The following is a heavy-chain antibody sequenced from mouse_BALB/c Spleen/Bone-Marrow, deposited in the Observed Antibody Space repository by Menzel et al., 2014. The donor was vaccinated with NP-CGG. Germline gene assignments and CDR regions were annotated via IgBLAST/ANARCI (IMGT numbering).Heavy chain of an antibody. CDR2: INSNGGST. CDR1: GFTFSSYG. J-gene: IGHJ2*01. Sequence: DVKLVESGGGLVQPGGSLKLSCAASGFTFSSYGMSWVRQTPDKRLELVASINSNGGSTYYPDSVKGRFTISRDNTKNTLSLQMSSLKSEDTAMYYCARGNYGNYVDYFDYWGQGTPLPVSS. CDR3: ARGNYGNYVDYFDY. D-gene: IGHD2-1*01. V-gene: IGHV5-6-3*01.